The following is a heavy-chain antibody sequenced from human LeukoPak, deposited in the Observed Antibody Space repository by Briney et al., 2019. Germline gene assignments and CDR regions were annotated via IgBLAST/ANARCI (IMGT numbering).Heavy chain of an antibody. CDR3: ARGYSGYDYLSSSFYYYYYMDV. CDR2: IYYSGST. Sequence: SETLSLTCTVSGGSIRSGGYYWGWIRQPPGKGLEWIATIYYSGSTYSNPSLKGRVSISVDTSKNQFSLKVTSVTAADTAVYYCARGYSGYDYLSSSFYYYYYMDVWGKGTTVTISS. J-gene: IGHJ6*03. CDR1: GGSIRSGGYY. V-gene: IGHV4-39*07. D-gene: IGHD5-12*01.